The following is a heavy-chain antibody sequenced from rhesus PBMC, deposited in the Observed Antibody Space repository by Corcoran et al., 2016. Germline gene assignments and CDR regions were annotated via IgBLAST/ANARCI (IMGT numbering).Heavy chain of an antibody. D-gene: IGHD6-13*01. CDR2: IKSGGGST. J-gene: IGHJ6*01. CDR3: AKGPIAAGPIAYGLDS. V-gene: IGHV3S5*01. Sequence: EVQLVETGGGLVQPGGSLKLSCAASGFTFSSYGMSWVRQAPGKGLEWGSAIKSGGGSTYYADSVKGRLTISRDNSKNTLSLQMNSLRAEDTAVYYCAKGPIAAGPIAYGLDSWGQGVVVTVSS. CDR1: GFTFSSYG.